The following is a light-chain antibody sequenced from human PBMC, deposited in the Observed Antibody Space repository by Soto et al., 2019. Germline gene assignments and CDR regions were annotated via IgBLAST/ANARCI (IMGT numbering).Light chain of an antibody. J-gene: IGKJ5*01. CDR2: APS. V-gene: IGKV1-27*01. CDR1: QGISNY. Sequence: DIQMTQSPSSLSASVGDRVTITCRASQGISNYLAWYQQKPGKVPKLLIYAPSTLQSGVPSRFSGSGSGTDFTLTISSLQPEDVATYYCQKYNSALSITFGQGTRLEIK. CDR3: QKYNSALSIT.